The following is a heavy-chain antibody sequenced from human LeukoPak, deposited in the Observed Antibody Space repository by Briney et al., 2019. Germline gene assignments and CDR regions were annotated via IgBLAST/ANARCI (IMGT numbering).Heavy chain of an antibody. CDR1: GFTFDDYA. V-gene: IGHV3-9*01. CDR2: ISWNSGSI. CDR3: AKGGGDFWSGSIGAFDI. Sequence: SGGSLRLSCAASGFTFDDYAMPWVRQAPGKGLEWVSGISWNSGSIGYADSVKGRFTISRDNAKNSLYLQMNSLRAEDTALYYCAKGGGDFWSGSIGAFDIWGQGTMVTVSS. D-gene: IGHD3-3*01. J-gene: IGHJ3*02.